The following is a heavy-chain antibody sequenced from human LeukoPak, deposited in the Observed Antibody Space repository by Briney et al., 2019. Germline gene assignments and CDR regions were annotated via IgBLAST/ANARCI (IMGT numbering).Heavy chain of an antibody. CDR2: TSYDESDK. D-gene: IGHD3-16*02. CDR3: ATDKAESYLFDY. Sequence: GRSLRLSCAASGFTFSNYAMHWVRQAPGKGPEWVAVTSYDESDKYYADSVKGRFTISRDNSKNTLYLHMNSLRAEDTAVYYCATDKAESYLFDYWGQGTLVTVSP. V-gene: IGHV3-30*03. CDR1: GFTFSNYA. J-gene: IGHJ4*02.